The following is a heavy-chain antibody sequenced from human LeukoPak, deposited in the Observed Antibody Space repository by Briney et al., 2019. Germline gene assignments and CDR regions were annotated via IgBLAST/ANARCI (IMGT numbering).Heavy chain of an antibody. CDR3: ARELAAAGSDY. J-gene: IGHJ4*02. Sequence: GASVKVSCKASGYTFTDYGISWVRQAPGQGLEWMGRIIPILGIANYAQKFQGRVTITADKSTSTAYMELSSLRSEDTAVYYCARELAAAGSDYWGQGTLVTVSS. CDR1: GYTFTDYG. D-gene: IGHD6-13*01. V-gene: IGHV1-69*04. CDR2: IIPILGIA.